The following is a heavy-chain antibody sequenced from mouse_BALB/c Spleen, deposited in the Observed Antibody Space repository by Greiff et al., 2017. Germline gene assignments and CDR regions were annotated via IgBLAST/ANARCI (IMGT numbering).Heavy chain of an antibody. CDR1: GFTFNTYA. D-gene: IGHD4-1*01. J-gene: IGHJ4*01. CDR3: VRGTGMPSMDY. CDR2: IRSKSNNYAT. Sequence: GGGLVQPKGSLKLSCAASGFTFNTYAMNWVRQAPGKGLEWVARIRSKSNNYATYYADSVKDRFTISRDDSQSMLYLQMNNLKTEDTAMYYCVRGTGMPSMDYWGQGTSVTVSS. V-gene: IGHV10-1*02.